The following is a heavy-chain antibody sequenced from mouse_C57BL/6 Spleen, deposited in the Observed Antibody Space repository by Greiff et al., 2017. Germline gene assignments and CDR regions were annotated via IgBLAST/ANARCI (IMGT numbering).Heavy chain of an antibody. CDR3: TRSTTVVAGGNYFDY. CDR1: GYTFTDYE. V-gene: IGHV1-15*01. Sequence: VQLQQSGAELVRPGASVTLSCKASGYTFTDYEMHWVKQTPVHGLEWIGAIDPETGGTAYNQKFKGKAILTADKSSSTAYMELRSLTSEDSAVYYWTRSTTVVAGGNYFDYWGQGTTLTVSS. J-gene: IGHJ2*01. D-gene: IGHD1-1*01. CDR2: IDPETGGT.